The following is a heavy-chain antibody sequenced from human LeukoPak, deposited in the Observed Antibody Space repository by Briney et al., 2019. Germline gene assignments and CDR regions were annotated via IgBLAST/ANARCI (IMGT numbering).Heavy chain of an antibody. V-gene: IGHV4-30-2*01. J-gene: IGHJ3*02. CDR2: IYHSGST. Sequence: PSETLSLTCAVSGGSISSGSYSWSWIRQPPGKGLEWIGYIYHSGSTYYNPSLKSRVTISVDRSKNQFSLKLSSVTAADTAVYYCARDDRRADAFDIWGQGTMVTVSS. CDR1: GGSISSGSYS. CDR3: ARDDRRADAFDI.